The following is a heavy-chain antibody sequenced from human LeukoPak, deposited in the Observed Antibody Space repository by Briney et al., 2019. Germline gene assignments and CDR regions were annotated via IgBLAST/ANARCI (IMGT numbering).Heavy chain of an antibody. V-gene: IGHV4-39*01. CDR3: VRAPDDFWSNYPFDF. J-gene: IGHJ4*02. CDR2: IYYSGST. CDR1: GGSISSSSYY. D-gene: IGHD3-3*01. Sequence: SETLSLTCTVSGGSISSSSYYWGWIRQPPGKGLEWIGSIYYSGSTYYNPSLKSRVTISVDTSKNQFSLKLSSVTAADTAVYYCVRAPDDFWSNYPFDFWGQGTLVTVSS.